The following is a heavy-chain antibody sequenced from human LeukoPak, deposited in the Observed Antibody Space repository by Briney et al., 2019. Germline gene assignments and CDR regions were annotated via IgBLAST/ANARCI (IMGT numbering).Heavy chain of an antibody. CDR3: ARDLNSGHYTFDY. CDR2: ISSSSSTI. J-gene: IGHJ4*02. CDR1: GFPFSSFS. D-gene: IGHD1-26*01. Sequence: GGSLRLSCAASGFPFSSFSMNWVRQAPGKGLEWVSYISSSSSTIYYADSVKGRFTVSRDNAKNSLYLQMNSLRDDDTAVYYCARDLNSGHYTFDYWGQGTLVTVSS. V-gene: IGHV3-48*02.